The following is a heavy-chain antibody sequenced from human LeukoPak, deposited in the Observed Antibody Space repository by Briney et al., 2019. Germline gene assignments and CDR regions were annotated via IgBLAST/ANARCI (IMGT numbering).Heavy chain of an antibody. CDR3: ARVVCSSTSCRGRGDAFDI. Sequence: SETLSLTCTVSGGSISSSSYYWGWIRQPPGKGLEWIGSIYYSGSTYYNPSLKSRVTISVDTSKNQFSPKLSSVTAADTAVYYCARVVCSSTSCRGRGDAFDIWGQGTMVTVSS. J-gene: IGHJ3*02. V-gene: IGHV4-39*07. D-gene: IGHD2-2*01. CDR1: GGSISSSSYY. CDR2: IYYSGST.